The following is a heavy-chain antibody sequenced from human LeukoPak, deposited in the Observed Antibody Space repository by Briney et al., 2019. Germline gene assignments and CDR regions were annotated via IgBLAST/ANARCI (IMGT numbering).Heavy chain of an antibody. V-gene: IGHV5-51*01. CDR1: GYTFTSYW. Sequence: GESLKIPCKGSGYTFTSYWIAWGRQMPGKGLEWVAIIYPDDSDTRYSPSFQGRVTISADKSTTTAYLQWNSLKASDTAMYYCARLLKQHLELAFDYWGQGTLVTVSS. CDR3: ARLLKQHLELAFDY. J-gene: IGHJ4*02. CDR2: IYPDDSDT. D-gene: IGHD6-13*01.